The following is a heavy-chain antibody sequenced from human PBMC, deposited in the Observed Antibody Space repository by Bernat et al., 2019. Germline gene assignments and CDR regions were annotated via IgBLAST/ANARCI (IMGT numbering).Heavy chain of an antibody. Sequence: QVQLVQSGAEVKKPGASVKVSCKASGYTFTSYGISWVRQAPGQGLEWMGWISAYNGNTNYAQKFQGRVTITRDTSASTAYMELSSLRSEDTAVYYCARAGSPDAFDIWGQGTMVTVSS. CDR2: ISAYNGNT. CDR1: GYTFTSYG. V-gene: IGHV1-18*01. CDR3: ARAGSPDAFDI. D-gene: IGHD3-10*01. J-gene: IGHJ3*02.